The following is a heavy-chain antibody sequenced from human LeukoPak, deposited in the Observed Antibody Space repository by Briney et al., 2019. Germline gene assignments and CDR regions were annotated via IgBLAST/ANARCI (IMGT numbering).Heavy chain of an antibody. Sequence: KIGESLKISCNGSGYNFITYWIGWVRRMPGKGLEWMGIIYPADSDTRYSPSFQGQVTISADKSISTAYLQWNSLKASDTAVYYCARLDFLPDYWGQGTLVTVSS. CDR3: ARLDFLPDY. J-gene: IGHJ4*02. CDR2: IYPADSDT. CDR1: GYNFITYW. D-gene: IGHD3-9*01. V-gene: IGHV5-51*01.